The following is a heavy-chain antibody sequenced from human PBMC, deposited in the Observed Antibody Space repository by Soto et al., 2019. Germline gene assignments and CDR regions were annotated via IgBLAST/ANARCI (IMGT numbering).Heavy chain of an antibody. Sequence: EAQLVESGGGLVQPGGCLRLSCEASGFSLGSYWMTWVRQAPGKGLEWVANIKKDGSRTSYLDSVRGRFTISRDNVGNSLSLQMDCLGAEDTSLYFYARDVSPGTSTLYLDAFDIWGQGTMVTVSS. CDR1: GFSLGSYW. J-gene: IGHJ3*02. V-gene: IGHV3-7*05. CDR2: IKKDGSRT. CDR3: ARDVSPGTSTLYLDAFDI. D-gene: IGHD2-8*01.